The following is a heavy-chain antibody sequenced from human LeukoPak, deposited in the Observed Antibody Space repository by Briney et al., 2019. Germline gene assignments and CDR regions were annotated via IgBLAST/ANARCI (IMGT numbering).Heavy chain of an antibody. V-gene: IGHV4-30-2*01. CDR1: GGSISSGGYY. J-gene: IGHJ5*02. CDR3: ARERGGNGDYGSP. CDR2: IYHSGST. D-gene: IGHD4-17*01. Sequence: SETLSLTCTVSGGSISSGGYYWSWIRQPPGKGLEWIGYIYHSGSTYYNPSLKSRVTISVDRSKNQFSLKLSSVTAADTAVYYCARERGGNGDYGSPWGQGTLVTVSS.